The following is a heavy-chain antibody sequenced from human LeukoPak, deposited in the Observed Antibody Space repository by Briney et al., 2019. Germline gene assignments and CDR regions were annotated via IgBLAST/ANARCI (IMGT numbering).Heavy chain of an antibody. CDR2: ITGSGGSR. CDR1: EFTFSNYA. V-gene: IGHV3-23*01. Sequence: GGSLRLSCAASEFTFSNYATSWVRQAPGKGLEWVSGITGSGGSRYHADSVKGRFTISRDNSKNTLYLQMNSLRAEDTAVYYCAKDFSGSGYYYFDYWGQGTLVTVSS. CDR3: AKDFSGSGYYYFDY. J-gene: IGHJ4*02. D-gene: IGHD3-22*01.